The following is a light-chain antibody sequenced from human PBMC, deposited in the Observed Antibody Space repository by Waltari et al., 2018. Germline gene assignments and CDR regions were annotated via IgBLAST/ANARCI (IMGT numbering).Light chain of an antibody. CDR1: TSNIGAGYG. CDR2: GND. CDR3: QSYDTGLRGVI. Sequence: QSVLTQPPSVSGAPGQRVTISCTGSTSNIGAGYGVHWYQQLPGTAPKLLIYGNDNRPSGVPERCSGSQSGTSASLAITGLQAEDEADYSCQSYDTGLRGVIFGGGTKLTVL. J-gene: IGLJ2*01. V-gene: IGLV1-40*01.